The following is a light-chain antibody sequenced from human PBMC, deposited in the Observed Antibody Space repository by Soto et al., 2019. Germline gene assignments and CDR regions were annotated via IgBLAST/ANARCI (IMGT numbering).Light chain of an antibody. V-gene: IGKV1-5*01. CDR2: DES. J-gene: IGKJ1*01. CDR3: QHMRT. Sequence: DIQMTQSPSTLSASVGDRVTITCRASQNINNWIAWYQQKPGKAPKFLIYDESSLESGVPSRFSGSGFGTEFSLTLSSLQPDDFGSYYCQHMRTFGQGTKVEIK. CDR1: QNINNW.